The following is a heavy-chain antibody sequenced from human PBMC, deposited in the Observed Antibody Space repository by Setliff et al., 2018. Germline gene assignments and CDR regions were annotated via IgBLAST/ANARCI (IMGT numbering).Heavy chain of an antibody. V-gene: IGHV1-18*01. CDR3: VRSSAPQVVLAADFDF. Sequence: GASVKVSCKASGYTFTSYGISWVRQAPGQGLEWMGWISAYNGNTNYAQKLQGRVTMTTDTSTSTAYMELQSLRSDDTAVYYCVRSSAPQVVLAADFDFWGQGTPVTVSS. CDR1: GYTFTSYG. J-gene: IGHJ4*02. D-gene: IGHD6-19*01. CDR2: ISAYNGNT.